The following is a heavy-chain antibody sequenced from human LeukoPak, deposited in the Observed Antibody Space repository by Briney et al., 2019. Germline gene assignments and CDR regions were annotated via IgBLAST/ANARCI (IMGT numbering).Heavy chain of an antibody. V-gene: IGHV3-74*01. Sequence: GGSLRLSCAASGFTFSSCWMHWVRQAPGKGLLWVSRINRDGSDSSYADSVKGRFTISRDNAKNTLYLQMNSLRAEDTAVYYCATVVGGYYPPFDGLDIWGQGTMVTVSS. CDR1: GFTFSSCW. CDR2: INRDGSDS. D-gene: IGHD6-25*01. CDR3: ATVVGGYYPPFDGLDI. J-gene: IGHJ3*02.